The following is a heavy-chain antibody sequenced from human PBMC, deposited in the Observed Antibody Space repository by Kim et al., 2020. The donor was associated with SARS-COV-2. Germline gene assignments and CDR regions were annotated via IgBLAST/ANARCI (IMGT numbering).Heavy chain of an antibody. D-gene: IGHD6-13*01. CDR2: ISGSGGST. J-gene: IGHJ4*02. Sequence: GGSLRLSCAASGFTFSSYAMSWVRQAPGKGLEWVSAISGSGGSTYYADSVKGRFTISRDNSKNTLYLQMNSLRAEDTAVYYCATLYSSSWYGQWDYWGQGTLVTVSS. CDR3: ATLYSSSWYGQWDY. CDR1: GFTFSSYA. V-gene: IGHV3-23*01.